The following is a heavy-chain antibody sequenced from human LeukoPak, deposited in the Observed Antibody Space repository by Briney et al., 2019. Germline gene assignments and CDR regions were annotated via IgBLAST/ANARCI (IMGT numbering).Heavy chain of an antibody. CDR3: AKTGPIAVAGTDFDH. Sequence: PGGSLRLSCAASGFTFSSYGMHWVRQAPGKGLEWVAVISYDGSNKYYADSVKGRFTISRDNSKNTLYLQMNSLRAEDTAVYYCAKTGPIAVAGTDFDHWGQGTLVTVSS. J-gene: IGHJ4*02. V-gene: IGHV3-30*18. CDR1: GFTFSSYG. D-gene: IGHD6-19*01. CDR2: ISYDGSNK.